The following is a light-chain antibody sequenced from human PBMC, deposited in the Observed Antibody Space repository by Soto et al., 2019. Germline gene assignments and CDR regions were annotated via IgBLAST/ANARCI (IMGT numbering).Light chain of an antibody. CDR3: SSWTSSSTVV. CDR2: DVS. CDR1: SSDVGGYDY. Sequence: QSVLTQPASVSGSPGQSITISCTGTSSDVGGYDYVSWYQQYPGRVPKLMLSDVSNRPSGVSNRFSGSKSGNTASLTISGLQAEDEAAYYCSSWTSSSTVVFGGGTKVTVL. V-gene: IGLV2-14*01. J-gene: IGLJ2*01.